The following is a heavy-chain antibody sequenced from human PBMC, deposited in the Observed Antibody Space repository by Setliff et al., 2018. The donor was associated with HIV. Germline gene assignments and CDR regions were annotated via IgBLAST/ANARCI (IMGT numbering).Heavy chain of an antibody. V-gene: IGHV4-4*08. J-gene: IGHJ6*03. Sequence: SETLSLTCTVSGGSISSYYWSWNRQPPGKGLEWIGYIYTSGSTNYNPSLKSRVTISVDTSKNQFSLKLSSVTAADTAMYYCARRGGLVRGVITYYYMDVWGIGTTVTVSS. CDR3: ARRGGLVRGVITYYYMDV. CDR1: GGSISSYY. CDR2: IYTSGST. D-gene: IGHD3-10*01.